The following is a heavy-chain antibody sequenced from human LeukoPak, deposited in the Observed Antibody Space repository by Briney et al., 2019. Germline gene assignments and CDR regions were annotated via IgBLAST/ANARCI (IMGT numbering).Heavy chain of an antibody. D-gene: IGHD6-19*01. Sequence: PSETLSLTCTVSGGSISSGGYYWSWIRQPPGKGLEWIGYIYYSGSTNYNPSLKSRVTISVDTSKNQFSLKLSSVTAADTAVYYCARDTGYSSGYYYGMDVWGQGTTVTVSS. CDR3: ARDTGYSSGYYYGMDV. J-gene: IGHJ6*02. CDR2: IYYSGST. CDR1: GGSISSGGYY. V-gene: IGHV4-61*08.